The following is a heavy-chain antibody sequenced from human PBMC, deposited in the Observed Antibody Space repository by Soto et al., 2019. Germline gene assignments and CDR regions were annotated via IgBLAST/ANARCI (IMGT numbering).Heavy chain of an antibody. CDR2: IYYSGRT. CDR3: ARDHYVYDILTGYGYYYGMDV. J-gene: IGHJ6*02. D-gene: IGHD3-9*01. V-gene: IGHV4-30-4*01. Sequence: SETLSLTCAVSGGSISSGGYYWGWIRQPPGKGLEWIGYIYYSGRTYYNPSLKSRVTISVDTSKNQFSLKLSSVTAADTAVYYCARDHYVYDILTGYGYYYGMDVWGQGTTVTVSS. CDR1: GGSISSGGYY.